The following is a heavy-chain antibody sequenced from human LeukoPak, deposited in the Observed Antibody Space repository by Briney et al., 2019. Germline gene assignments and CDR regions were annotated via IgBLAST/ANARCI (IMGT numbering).Heavy chain of an antibody. CDR3: ARWAIFGGGAGY. D-gene: IGHD3-10*01. CDR2: IYYSGST. CDR1: GGSISSSSYY. V-gene: IGHV4-39*01. J-gene: IGHJ4*02. Sequence: SETLSLTCTVSGGSISSSSYYWGWIRQPPGKGLEWIGSIYYSGSTYYNPSLKSRVTISVDTSKNQFSLKLSSVTAADTAGYYCARWAIFGGGAGYWGQGTLVTVSS.